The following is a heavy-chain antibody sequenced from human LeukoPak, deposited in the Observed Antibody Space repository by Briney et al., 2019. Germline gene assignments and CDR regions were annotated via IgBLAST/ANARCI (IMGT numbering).Heavy chain of an antibody. CDR1: GGSISSYY. Sequence: SETLSLTCTVSGGSISSYYWSWIRQPAGKGLEWIGRIETSGSTNHNPSLKSRVTMSVDTSKNQFSLRLSSVTAADTAVYYCARVPNNWFDPWGQGTLVTVSS. J-gene: IGHJ5*02. CDR2: IETSGST. V-gene: IGHV4-4*07. CDR3: ARVPNNWFDP.